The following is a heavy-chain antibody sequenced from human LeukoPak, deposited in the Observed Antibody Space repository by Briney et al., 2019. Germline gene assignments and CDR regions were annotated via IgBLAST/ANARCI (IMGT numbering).Heavy chain of an antibody. V-gene: IGHV1-8*01. D-gene: IGHD3-10*01. J-gene: IGHJ3*02. CDR2: MNPNSGNT. CDR1: GYTFTSYD. Sequence: ASVKVSCKASGYTFTSYDINWMRQATGQGLEWMGWMNPNSGNTGYAQKFQGRVTMTRNTSISTAYMELSSLRSEDTAVYYCARGLARFGGDAFDIWGQGTMVTVSS. CDR3: ARGLARFGGDAFDI.